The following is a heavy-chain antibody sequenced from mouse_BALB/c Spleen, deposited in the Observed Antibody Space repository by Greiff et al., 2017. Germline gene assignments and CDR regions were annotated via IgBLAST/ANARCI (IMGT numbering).Heavy chain of an antibody. CDR2: ISSGSSTI. CDR1: GFTFSSFG. Sequence: EVQGVESGGGLVQPGGSRKLSCAASGFTFSSFGMHWVRQAPEKGLEWVAYISSGSSTIYYADTVKGRFTISRDNPKNTLFLQMTSLRSEDTAMYYCARWGYGSSDYFDYWGQGTTLTVSS. J-gene: IGHJ2*01. D-gene: IGHD1-1*01. V-gene: IGHV5-17*02. CDR3: ARWGYGSSDYFDY.